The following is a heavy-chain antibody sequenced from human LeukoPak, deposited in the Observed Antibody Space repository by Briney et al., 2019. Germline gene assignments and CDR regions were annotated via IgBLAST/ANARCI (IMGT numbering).Heavy chain of an antibody. CDR3: ARHQGGMDV. Sequence: GESLKISCKGSGYSFTSYWIGWVRQMPGKGLEWMGMISPGDFDTRYTPSFKGQVTISADKSISTAYLQWSSLKASDTAIYYCARHQGGMDVWGQGTTVTVSS. J-gene: IGHJ6*02. V-gene: IGHV5-51*01. CDR1: GYSFTSYW. CDR2: ISPGDFDT.